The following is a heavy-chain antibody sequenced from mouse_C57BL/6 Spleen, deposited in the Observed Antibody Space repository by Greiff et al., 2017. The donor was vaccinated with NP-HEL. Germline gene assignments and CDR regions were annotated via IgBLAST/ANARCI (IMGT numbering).Heavy chain of an antibody. Sequence: QVQLKESGAELVKPGASVKLSCKASGYTFTTYPIEWMKQNHGKSLEWIGNFHPYNDDTKYNEKFKGKATLTVEKSSSTVYLELSRLTSDDSAVYYCARNYGSSPGYFDVWGTGTTVTVSS. D-gene: IGHD1-1*01. V-gene: IGHV1-47*01. CDR2: FHPYNDDT. CDR1: GYTFTTYP. CDR3: ARNYGSSPGYFDV. J-gene: IGHJ1*03.